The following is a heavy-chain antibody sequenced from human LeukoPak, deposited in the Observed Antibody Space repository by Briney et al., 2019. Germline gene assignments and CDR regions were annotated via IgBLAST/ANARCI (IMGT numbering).Heavy chain of an antibody. Sequence: SETLSLTCTVSGGSIYSTTFYWGWIRQPPGKGLEWIGSMYYDGSTYHNPSLKSRVTISVDTSNTQFSLKLPSVTAADTAVYVCARRSDSGSDDGEDYFDYWGQGTLVTVSS. CDR3: ARRSDSGSDDGEDYFDY. D-gene: IGHD1-26*01. CDR2: MYYDGST. CDR1: GGSIYSTTFY. V-gene: IGHV4-39*01. J-gene: IGHJ4*02.